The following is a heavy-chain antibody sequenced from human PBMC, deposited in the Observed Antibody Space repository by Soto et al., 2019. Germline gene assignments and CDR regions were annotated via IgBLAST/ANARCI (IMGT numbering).Heavy chain of an antibody. CDR1: GGSFSAYY. V-gene: IGHV4-34*01. CDR3: ARVRMTTATFYYYYAMDV. J-gene: IGHJ6*02. CDR2: VNHSGST. D-gene: IGHD4-17*01. Sequence: SETLSLTCAVYGGSFSAYYWSWIRQPPGKGLEWIGEVNHSGSTNYNPSLKSRVTISIDTSKNQFSLKLSSVTAADTAVYYCARVRMTTATFYYYYAMDVWGQGTTVTVSS.